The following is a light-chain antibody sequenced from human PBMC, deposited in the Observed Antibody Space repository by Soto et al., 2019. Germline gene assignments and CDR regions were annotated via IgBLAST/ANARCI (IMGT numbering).Light chain of an antibody. Sequence: EFVLTQSPGTLALSPCERATLSCSAGQTVRNNYLAWYQQKPGQAPRLLIYGASTRATGIPARFSGSGSGTEFTLAISSLQSEDFAVYYCQQYNNWPPLTFGGGTKVDIK. J-gene: IGKJ4*01. CDR2: GAS. V-gene: IGKV3D-15*01. CDR3: QQYNNWPPLT. CDR1: QTVRNN.